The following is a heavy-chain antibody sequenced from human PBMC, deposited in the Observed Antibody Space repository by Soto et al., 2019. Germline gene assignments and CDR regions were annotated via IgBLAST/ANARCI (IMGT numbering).Heavy chain of an antibody. D-gene: IGHD3-10*01. J-gene: IGHJ5*02. CDR3: ARDALWFGELLSGWFDP. V-gene: IGHV1-46*01. Sequence: ASVKVSCKASGYTFTSYYMHWVRQAPGQGLEWTGIINPSGGSTSYAQKFQGRVTMTRDTSTSTVYMELSSLRSEDTAVYYCARDALWFGELLSGWFDPWGQGTLVTVS. CDR2: INPSGGST. CDR1: GYTFTSYY.